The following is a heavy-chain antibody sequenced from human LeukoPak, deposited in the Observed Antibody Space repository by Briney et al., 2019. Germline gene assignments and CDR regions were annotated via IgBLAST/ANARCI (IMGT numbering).Heavy chain of an antibody. V-gene: IGHV3-74*01. D-gene: IGHD5-18*01. CDR1: EFTIGSHW. CDR2: INSDGSSI. J-gene: IGHJ4*02. Sequence: GGSLRLSCAASEFTIGSHWMHWVRQGPGKGLVWVSRINSDGSSISYGDSVKGRFTISRDNAKNTLYLQMNSLRAEDTAVYYCARENTTMVESSRLDSWGQGTLVTVSS. CDR3: ARENTTMVESSRLDS.